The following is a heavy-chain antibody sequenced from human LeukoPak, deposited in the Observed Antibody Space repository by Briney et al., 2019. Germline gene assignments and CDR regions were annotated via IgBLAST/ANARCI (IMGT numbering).Heavy chain of an antibody. Sequence: SETLSLTCTVSGGSISSSSYYWGWIRQPPGKGLEWIGGIYYSGSTYYSPSLRGRATISKDTSKSQFSLKLRSVTAADTAVYYCAPIYGDYSDFDYWGQGALVTVSS. CDR1: GGSISSSSYY. CDR3: APIYGDYSDFDY. CDR2: IYYSGST. J-gene: IGHJ4*02. V-gene: IGHV4-39*07. D-gene: IGHD4-17*01.